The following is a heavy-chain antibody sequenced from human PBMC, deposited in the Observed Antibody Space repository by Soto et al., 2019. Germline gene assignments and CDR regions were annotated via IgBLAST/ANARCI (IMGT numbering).Heavy chain of an antibody. CDR1: GGTFSSYA. CDR3: ARGLSDYGDSSYYFDY. V-gene: IGHV1-69*01. D-gene: IGHD4-17*01. CDR2: IIPIFGTA. Sequence: QVQLVQSGAEVKKPGSSVKVSCKASGGTFSSYAISWVRQAPGQGLEWMGGIIPIFGTANYAQKFQGRVTVTADESTSTAYMELSSLRSEDTAVYYCARGLSDYGDSSYYFDYWGQGALVTVSS. J-gene: IGHJ4*02.